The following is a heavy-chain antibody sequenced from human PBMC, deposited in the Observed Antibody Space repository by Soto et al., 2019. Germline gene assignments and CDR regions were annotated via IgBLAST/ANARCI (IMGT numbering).Heavy chain of an antibody. CDR1: GFPFSDSY. Sequence: GWSLRLSCAASGFPFSDSYMALIRQAPGKGLEEIATISSTGSTPYYADSVKGRFTISRDNAQNSLYLEMNNLRAEDTAVYYCARGQQLVANWLEPWGKGILVTVSS. CDR2: ISSTGSTP. V-gene: IGHV3-11*01. J-gene: IGHJ5*02. CDR3: ARGQQLVANWLEP. D-gene: IGHD6-6*01.